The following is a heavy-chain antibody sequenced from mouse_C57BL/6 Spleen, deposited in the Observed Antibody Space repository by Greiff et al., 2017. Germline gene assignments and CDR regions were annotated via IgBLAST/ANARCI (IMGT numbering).Heavy chain of an antibody. J-gene: IGHJ4*01. CDR1: GYTFTDHT. V-gene: IGHV1-78*01. Sequence: VQLQQSDAELVKPGASVKISCEVSGYTFTDHTIHWMKQTPEKGLEWIGFICPRGGNTKYTENFKGKVTFSVAKSSSTAYKQLNSLRSEDSAVYVWARGALYDGYDEGYAMDYWGQGTSVTVSS. D-gene: IGHD2-3*01. CDR2: ICPRGGNT. CDR3: ARGALYDGYDEGYAMDY.